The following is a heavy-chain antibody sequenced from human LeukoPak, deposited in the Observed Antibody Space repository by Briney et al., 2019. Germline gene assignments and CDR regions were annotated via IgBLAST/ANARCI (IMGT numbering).Heavy chain of an antibody. CDR1: GGSISSYY. CDR3: ARGWELWPDNDAFDI. Sequence: SETLSLTCTVSGGSISSYYWSWIRQPPGKGLEWIGYIYYSGSTNYNPSLKSRVTISVDTSKNQFSLKLSSVTAADTAVYYCARGWELWPDNDAFDIWGRGTVVTVSS. CDR2: IYYSGST. V-gene: IGHV4-59*12. D-gene: IGHD1-26*01. J-gene: IGHJ3*02.